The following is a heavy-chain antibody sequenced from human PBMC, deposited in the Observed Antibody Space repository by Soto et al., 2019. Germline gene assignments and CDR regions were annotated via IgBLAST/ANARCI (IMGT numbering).Heavy chain of an antibody. CDR3: AKGAATYDFWSGYYKGVADY. CDR1: GFTFSSYA. CDR2: ISGSGGST. V-gene: IGHV3-23*01. J-gene: IGHJ4*02. Sequence: EVQLLESGGGLVQPGGSLRLCCAASGFTFSSYAMSWVRQAPGKGLEWVSAISGSGGSTYYADSVKGRFTISRDNSKNTLYLQMNSLRAEDTAVYYCAKGAATYDFWSGYYKGVADYWGQGTLVTVSS. D-gene: IGHD3-3*01.